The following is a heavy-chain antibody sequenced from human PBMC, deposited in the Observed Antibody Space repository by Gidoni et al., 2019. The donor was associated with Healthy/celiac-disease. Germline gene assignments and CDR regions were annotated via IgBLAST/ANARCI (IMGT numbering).Heavy chain of an antibody. CDR3: AVIQYYFDY. D-gene: IGHD4-4*01. V-gene: IGHV4-39*07. CDR1: GGPISSSSYY. Sequence: QLQLQASGPGLVKPSETLSLTCPVPGGPISSSSYYWGWIRPPPGKGLEWIGSIYYSGSTYYNPSLKSRVTISVDTSKNQFSLKLSSVTAADTAVYYCAVIQYYFDYWGQGTLVTVSS. CDR2: IYYSGST. J-gene: IGHJ4*02.